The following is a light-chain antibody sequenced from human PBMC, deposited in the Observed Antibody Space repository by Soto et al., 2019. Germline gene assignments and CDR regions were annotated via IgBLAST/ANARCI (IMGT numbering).Light chain of an antibody. CDR1: SSDVGSYNL. CDR2: EGT. Sequence: QSALTQPASVSGPPVQSIVISCTGSSSDVGSYNLFSWYQQYPGKAPKVMIFEGTSRPSGVSNRFSGSKSGNTASLTISGLQTEDEADYYCCSYAGSRTYVVGTGTKLTVL. V-gene: IGLV2-23*01. J-gene: IGLJ1*01. CDR3: CSYAGSRTYV.